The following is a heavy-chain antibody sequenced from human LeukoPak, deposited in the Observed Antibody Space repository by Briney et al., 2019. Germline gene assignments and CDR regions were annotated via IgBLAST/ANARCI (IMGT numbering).Heavy chain of an antibody. CDR1: GFTFSDYY. Sequence: GGSLRLSCAASGFTFSDYYMSWIRQAPGKGLEWVSYISSSGSTIYYADSVKGRFTISRDNAKNSLYLQMNSLRAEDTAVYYCARDLTVEMATIRYYGMDVWCQGTTVTVSS. CDR2: ISSSGSTI. D-gene: IGHD5-24*01. J-gene: IGHJ6*02. CDR3: ARDLTVEMATIRYYGMDV. V-gene: IGHV3-11*01.